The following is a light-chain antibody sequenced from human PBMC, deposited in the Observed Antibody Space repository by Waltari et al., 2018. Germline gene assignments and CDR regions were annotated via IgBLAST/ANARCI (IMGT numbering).Light chain of an antibody. V-gene: IGLV2-14*01. J-gene: IGLJ3*02. CDR2: AVS. CDR1: SSDVGGYNY. Sequence: QSALTQPASVSGSPGQSITISCTGTSSDVGGYNYVSWFHQHPGSAPKLMIYAVSKRPSGVSNRFSGSKSGNAASLTISGLQAEDEADYYCSSYTSISTLVFGVGTKVTVL. CDR3: SSYTSISTLV.